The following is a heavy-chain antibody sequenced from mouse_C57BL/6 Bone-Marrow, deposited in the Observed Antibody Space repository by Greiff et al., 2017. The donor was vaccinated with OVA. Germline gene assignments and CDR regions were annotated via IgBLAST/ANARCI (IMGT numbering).Heavy chain of an antibody. Sequence: QVQLQQSGAELVKPGASVKISCKASGYAFSSYWMNWVKQRPGKGLEWIGQIYPGDGDTNYNGKFKGKATLTADKSSSTAYMQLSSLTSEDSAVYFCARPHGSSSYWYFDVWGTGTTVTVSS. CDR2: IYPGDGDT. V-gene: IGHV1-80*01. CDR1: GYAFSSYW. D-gene: IGHD1-1*01. J-gene: IGHJ1*03. CDR3: ARPHGSSSYWYFDV.